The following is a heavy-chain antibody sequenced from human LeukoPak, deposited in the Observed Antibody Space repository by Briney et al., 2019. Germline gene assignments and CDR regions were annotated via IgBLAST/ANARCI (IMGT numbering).Heavy chain of an antibody. CDR3: AKVDRDYYYYYYMDV. CDR2: IRYDGSNK. Sequence: PGGSLRLSCAASGFTFSSYGMHWVRQAPGKGLEGVAFIRYDGSNKYYADSVKSRFTISRDNSKNTLYLQMNSLRAEDTAVYYCAKVDRDYYYYYYMDVWGKGTTVTVSS. D-gene: IGHD3/OR15-3a*01. J-gene: IGHJ6*03. CDR1: GFTFSSYG. V-gene: IGHV3-30*02.